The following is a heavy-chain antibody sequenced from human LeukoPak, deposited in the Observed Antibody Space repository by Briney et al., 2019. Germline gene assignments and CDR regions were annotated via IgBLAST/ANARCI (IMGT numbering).Heavy chain of an antibody. V-gene: IGHV3-9*01. CDR2: ISWNSGSI. Sequence: SGRSLRLSCAASGFTFDDYAMHWVRHAPVKGLEWVSGISWNSGSIGYADSVKGRFTISRDNAKNSLYLQMNSLRAEDTALYYCAKDVYGEYSSGWFDPWGQGTLVTVSS. CDR3: AKDVYGEYSSGWFDP. CDR1: GFTFDDYA. J-gene: IGHJ5*02. D-gene: IGHD4-17*01.